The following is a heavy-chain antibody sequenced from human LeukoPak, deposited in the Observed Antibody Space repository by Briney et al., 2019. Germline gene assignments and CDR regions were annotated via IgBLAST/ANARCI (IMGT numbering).Heavy chain of an antibody. CDR3: ARDLHGSGTWDWFDP. V-gene: IGHV4-4*07. J-gene: IGHJ5*02. CDR2: VYTSGST. CDR1: GGSISSYY. D-gene: IGHD3-10*01. Sequence: PSETLSLTCNVSGGSISSYYWSWIRQPAGKGLEWIGRVYTSGSTNYNPSLKSRVTMSVDTSKNQFSLRLSSVTAADTAVYYCARDLHGSGTWDWFDPWGQGALVTVSS.